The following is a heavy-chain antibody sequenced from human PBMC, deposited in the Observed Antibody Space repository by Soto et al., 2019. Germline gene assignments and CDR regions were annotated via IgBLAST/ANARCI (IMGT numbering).Heavy chain of an antibody. CDR1: GGSISSGDYS. CDR2: INHSGST. CDR3: ARGYAAPRAAD. V-gene: IGHV4-30-2*01. D-gene: IGHD5-12*01. J-gene: IGHJ4*02. Sequence: SETLSLTCAVSGGSISSGDYSWSWIRQPPGKGLEWIGYINHSGSTSYNPSLKSRVTISVDTSKNQLSLKLSSVTAADTAVYYCARGYAAPRAADWGQGTLVTVSS.